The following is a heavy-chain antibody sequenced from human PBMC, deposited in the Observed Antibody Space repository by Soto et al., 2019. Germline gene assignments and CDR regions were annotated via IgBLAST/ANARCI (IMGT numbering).Heavy chain of an antibody. Sequence: ASVKVSCKASGYTSTSYAMHWVRQAPGQRLEWMGWINAGNGNTKYSQKFQGRVTITRDTSASTAYMELSSLRSEDTAVYYCARGPTYDILTGYYREVESWFDPWGQGTLVTVSS. V-gene: IGHV1-3*01. CDR1: GYTSTSYA. CDR3: ARGPTYDILTGYYREVESWFDP. J-gene: IGHJ5*02. D-gene: IGHD3-9*01. CDR2: INAGNGNT.